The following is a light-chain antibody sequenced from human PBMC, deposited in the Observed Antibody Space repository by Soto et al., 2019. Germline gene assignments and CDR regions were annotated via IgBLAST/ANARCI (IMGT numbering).Light chain of an antibody. V-gene: IGKV3-20*01. CDR3: QQYGSSPRT. Sequence: EIVLTQSPGTLSLSPGERATLSCRASQSVSSSYLAWYQQKPGQAHRLLIYDPSSRDTGIPDRFSGSGCGKEFTLTISRLEREDVAVYYCQQYGSSPRTFGQETTVAIK. CDR1: QSVSSSY. CDR2: DPS. J-gene: IGKJ1*01.